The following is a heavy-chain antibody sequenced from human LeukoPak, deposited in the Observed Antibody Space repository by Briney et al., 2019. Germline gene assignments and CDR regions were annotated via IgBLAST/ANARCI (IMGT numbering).Heavy chain of an antibody. Sequence: SETLSLTCGVSGGSFSGYLWNWVRQSPGKGREWIGEINHSGTTNYNPSLKSRVTISIDRSRNQFSLNLTSVTAADTAVFYCARGVKQLARFYFYMDVWGKGTTVTVSS. D-gene: IGHD3-22*01. J-gene: IGHJ6*03. CDR2: INHSGTT. V-gene: IGHV4-34*01. CDR1: GGSFSGYL. CDR3: ARGVKQLARFYFYMDV.